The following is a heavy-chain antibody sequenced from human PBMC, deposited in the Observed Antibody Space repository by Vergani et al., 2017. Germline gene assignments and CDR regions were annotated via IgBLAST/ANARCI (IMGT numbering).Heavy chain of an antibody. CDR1: GGSISSYY. Sequence: QVQLQESGPGLVKPSETLSLTCTVSGGSISSYYWSWIRQPPGKGLEWIGYIYYSGSTNYNPSLKSRVTISVDTSKNQFSLKLSSVTAADTAVYYCARGGXAARPYYYYDYMDVWGKGTTVTVSS. J-gene: IGHJ6*03. CDR2: IYYSGST. V-gene: IGHV4-59*01. CDR3: ARGGXAARPYYYYDYMDV. D-gene: IGHD6-6*01.